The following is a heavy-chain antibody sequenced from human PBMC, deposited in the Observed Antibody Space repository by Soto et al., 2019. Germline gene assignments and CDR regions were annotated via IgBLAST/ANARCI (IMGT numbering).Heavy chain of an antibody. V-gene: IGHV1-3*01. CDR3: ASGVLYCSSTSCYVDYYYMDV. D-gene: IGHD2-2*01. CDR2: INAGNGNT. CDR1: GYTFTSYA. Sequence: ASVKVSCKASGYTFTSYAMHWVRQAPGQRLEWMGWINAGNGNTKYSQKFQGRVTITRDTSASTAYMELSSLRSEDTAVYYCASGVLYCSSTSCYVDYYYMDVWGKGTTVTVSS. J-gene: IGHJ6*03.